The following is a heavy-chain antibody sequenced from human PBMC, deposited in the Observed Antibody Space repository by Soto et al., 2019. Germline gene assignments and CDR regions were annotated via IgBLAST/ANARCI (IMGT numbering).Heavy chain of an antibody. J-gene: IGHJ4*02. CDR2: INADNGNT. V-gene: IGHV1-3*01. CDR3: ARVSDTYDSTGYYY. D-gene: IGHD3-22*01. Sequence: ASVKVSCKASGYTFNTYTIHWVRQGPGQRFEWMGWINADNGNTKYSQKFQARLTFTRDTSASTAYMELSSLTSEDTAVYYCARVSDTYDSTGYYYWGQGTLVTVSS. CDR1: GYTFNTYT.